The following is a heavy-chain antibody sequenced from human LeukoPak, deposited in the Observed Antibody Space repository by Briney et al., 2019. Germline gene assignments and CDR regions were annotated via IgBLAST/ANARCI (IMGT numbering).Heavy chain of an antibody. D-gene: IGHD3-22*01. J-gene: IGHJ4*02. CDR1: GFTFSSSG. Sequence: GRSLRLSCAASGFTFSSSGMHWVRQAPGKGLEWVAVIWYDGSNKYYADSVKGRFTISRDNSKNTLYLQMNSLRAEDTAVYYCAREFDIYYYDSSGYYYWGQGTLVTVSS. CDR2: IWYDGSNK. V-gene: IGHV3-33*08. CDR3: AREFDIYYYDSSGYYY.